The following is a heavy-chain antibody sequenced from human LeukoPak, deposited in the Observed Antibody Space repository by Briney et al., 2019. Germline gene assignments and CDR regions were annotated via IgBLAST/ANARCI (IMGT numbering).Heavy chain of an antibody. Sequence: SETLSLTCTVSGYSISSGYYWGWIRQPPGKGLEWIGRIYHSGSTYYNPSLKSRVTISVDTSKNQFSLKLSSVTAADTAVYYCARGPQYDYVWGSYRHWGQGTLVTVSS. J-gene: IGHJ4*02. CDR1: GYSISSGYY. V-gene: IGHV4-38-2*02. D-gene: IGHD3-16*02. CDR3: ARGPQYDYVWGSYRH. CDR2: IYHSGST.